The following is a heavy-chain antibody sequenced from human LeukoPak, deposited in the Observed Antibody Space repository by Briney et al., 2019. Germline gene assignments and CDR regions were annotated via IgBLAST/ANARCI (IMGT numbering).Heavy chain of an antibody. Sequence: PGGSLRLSCAASGFTFSSYAMSWVRQAPGKGLEWVSAISGSGGSTYYADSVKGRFTISRDNSKNTLYLQMNSLRAEDTAVYYCANLARSLWSGYLDYWGQGTLVTVSS. D-gene: IGHD3-3*01. CDR1: GFTFSSYA. J-gene: IGHJ4*02. CDR3: ANLARSLWSGYLDY. V-gene: IGHV3-23*01. CDR2: ISGSGGST.